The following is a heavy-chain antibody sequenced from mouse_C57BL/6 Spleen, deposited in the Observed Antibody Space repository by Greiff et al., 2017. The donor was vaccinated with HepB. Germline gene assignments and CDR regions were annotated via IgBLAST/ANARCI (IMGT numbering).Heavy chain of an antibody. Sequence: VQLKQPGTELVKPGASVKLSCKASGYTFTSYWMHWVKQRPGQGLEWIGNINPSNGGTNYNEKFKSKATLTVDKSSSTAYMQLSSLTSEDSAVYYCARGKVVATDYFDYWGQGTTLTVSS. CDR1: GYTFTSYW. D-gene: IGHD1-1*01. J-gene: IGHJ2*01. V-gene: IGHV1-53*01. CDR2: INPSNGGT. CDR3: ARGKVVATDYFDY.